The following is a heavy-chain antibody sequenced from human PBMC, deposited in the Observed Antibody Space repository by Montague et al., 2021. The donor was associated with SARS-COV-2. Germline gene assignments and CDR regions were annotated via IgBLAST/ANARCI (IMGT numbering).Heavy chain of an antibody. CDR3: VRGIEAAGSYDY. J-gene: IGHJ4*02. CDR2: TYYGSMRKS. Sequence: CAISGDSVASNSPTWKWHRQSPSRHLEWLGRTYYGSMRKSDYARSVKNRIAINPDTSKNQFSLQLSSVTPEDTALYYCVRGIEAAGSYDYWGQGTLVTVSS. V-gene: IGHV6-1*01. CDR1: GDSVASNSPT. D-gene: IGHD6-13*01.